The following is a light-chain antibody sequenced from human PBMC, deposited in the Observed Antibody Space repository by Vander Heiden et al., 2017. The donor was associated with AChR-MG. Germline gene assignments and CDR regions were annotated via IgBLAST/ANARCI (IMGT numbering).Light chain of an antibody. V-gene: IGKV3-20*01. J-gene: IGKJ4*01. CDR2: GAS. Sequence: ELVLTQSPGTLSLSPGERTSLSCRASQYVSSSYLAWYQQKPGQAPRLLIYGASSRATGIPDRFSGSESGTDFTLTISRLEPEDFAVYYCQQFGSSPLTFGGGTKVEIK. CDR3: QQFGSSPLT. CDR1: QYVSSSY.